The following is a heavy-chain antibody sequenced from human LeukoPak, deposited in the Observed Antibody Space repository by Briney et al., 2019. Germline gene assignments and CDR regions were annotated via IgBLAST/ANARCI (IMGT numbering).Heavy chain of an antibody. CDR3: AREYYDSSGYYSYYFDY. J-gene: IGHJ4*02. Sequence: EASVKVSFKASGYTFTVYYMHWVRQAPGQGLEWMGWISPNSGGTNYAQNFQGWVTMTRDTSISTAYMELSRLRSDDTAVYYCAREYYDSSGYYSYYFDYWGQGTLVTVSS. CDR1: GYTFTVYY. V-gene: IGHV1-2*04. CDR2: ISPNSGGT. D-gene: IGHD3-22*01.